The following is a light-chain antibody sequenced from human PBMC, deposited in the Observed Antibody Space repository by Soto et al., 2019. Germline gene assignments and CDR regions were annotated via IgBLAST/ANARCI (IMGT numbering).Light chain of an antibody. CDR3: QQYIISDP. J-gene: IGKJ2*01. CDR2: GVS. CDR1: RSVSRSH. Sequence: IELTQSPGTLSLSPGERATLSCRACRSVSRSHLVWYQQKTGQAPSLLIYGVSSRATGIPGRFSGSGSGTDFTHTISRLDPEDFAVYYCQQYIISDPFGQGTKLELQ. V-gene: IGKV3-20*01.